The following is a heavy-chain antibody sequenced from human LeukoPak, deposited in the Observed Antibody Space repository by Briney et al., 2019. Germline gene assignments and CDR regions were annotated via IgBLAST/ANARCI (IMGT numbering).Heavy chain of an antibody. V-gene: IGHV4-4*07. CDR1: GGSISSYY. Sequence: PSETLSLTCTVSGGSISSYYWSWIRQPAGKGLEWIGRIYTSGSTNYNPSLKSRVTMSVDTSKNQFSLKLSSVTAAGTAVYYCARDFPPGIVGAKHDGFDYWGQGTLVTVSS. CDR2: IYTSGST. J-gene: IGHJ4*02. CDR3: ARDFPPGIVGAKHDGFDY. D-gene: IGHD1-26*01.